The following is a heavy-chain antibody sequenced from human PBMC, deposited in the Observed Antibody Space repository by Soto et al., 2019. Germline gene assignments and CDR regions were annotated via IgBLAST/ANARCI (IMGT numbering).Heavy chain of an antibody. J-gene: IGHJ2*01. CDR2: IYYSGST. D-gene: IGHD3-16*01. CDR1: GGSISSGGYY. V-gene: IGHV4-31*03. Sequence: PSETLSLTCTVSGGSISSGGYYWSWIRQHPRKGLEWIGYIYYSGSTYCNPSLKSRVTISVDTSKNQFSLKLSSVTAADTAVYYCARGYYDYVWGSYFGYGRYFDLWGRGTLVTVSS. CDR3: ARGYYDYVWGSYFGYGRYFDL.